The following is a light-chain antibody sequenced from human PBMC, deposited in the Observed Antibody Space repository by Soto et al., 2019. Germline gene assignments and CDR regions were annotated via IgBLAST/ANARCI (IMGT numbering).Light chain of an antibody. V-gene: IGKV3-15*01. CDR1: QSVSSN. Sequence: EIVMTQSPATLSVSPGERATLSCRASQSVSSNLAWYQQKPGQAPRLLIYGASTRATGIPARFSGSGSGTGSTLNISRLSSENFAVYYCQQDNNSPPETLGQGVKLELK. CDR3: QQDNNSPPET. J-gene: IGKJ2*01. CDR2: GAS.